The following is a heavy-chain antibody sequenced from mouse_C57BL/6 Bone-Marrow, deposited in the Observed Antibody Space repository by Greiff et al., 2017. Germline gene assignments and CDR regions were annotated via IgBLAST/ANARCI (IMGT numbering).Heavy chain of an antibody. CDR3: ARELTGTGYFDV. CDR1: GYSITSGYY. V-gene: IGHV3-6*01. D-gene: IGHD4-1*01. Sequence: EVQLVESGPGLVKPSQSLSLTCSVTGYSITSGYYWNWIRQFPGNKLEWMGYISYDGSNNYNPSLKNRISITRDTSKNQFFLKLNSVTTEDTATYYCARELTGTGYFDVWGTGTTVTVSS. J-gene: IGHJ1*03. CDR2: ISYDGSN.